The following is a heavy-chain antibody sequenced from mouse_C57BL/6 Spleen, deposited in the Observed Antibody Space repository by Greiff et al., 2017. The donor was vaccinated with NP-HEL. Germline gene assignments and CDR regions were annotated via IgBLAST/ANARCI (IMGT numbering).Heavy chain of an antibody. CDR1: GYAFSSSW. CDR2: IYPGDGDT. CDR3: ARGSPYWYFDV. Sequence: VQLQQSGPELVKPGASVKISCKASGYAFSSSWMNWVKQRPGKGLEWIGRIYPGDGDTNYNGKFKGKATLTADKSSSTAYMQLSSLTSEDSAVYFCARGSPYWYFDVWGTGTTVTVSS. J-gene: IGHJ1*03. V-gene: IGHV1-82*01.